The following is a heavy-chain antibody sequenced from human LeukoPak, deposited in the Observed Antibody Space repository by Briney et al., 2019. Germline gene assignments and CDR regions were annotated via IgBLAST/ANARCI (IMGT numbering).Heavy chain of an antibody. J-gene: IGHJ4*02. CDR3: AKEEVISGNHGVYFDY. D-gene: IGHD3-22*01. Sequence: PGGSLRLSCAASGFTFRSYGKQWVRQAPGKGLEWVAFIRYDGNSNYYADSVKGRFTISRDNSRSTLYLQMNSLRAEDTAVYYCAKEEVISGNHGVYFDYWGQGTLVTVSS. CDR1: GFTFRSYG. V-gene: IGHV3-30*02. CDR2: IRYDGNSN.